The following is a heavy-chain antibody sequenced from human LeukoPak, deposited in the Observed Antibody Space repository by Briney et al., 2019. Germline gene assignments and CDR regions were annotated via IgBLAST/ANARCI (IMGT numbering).Heavy chain of an antibody. CDR3: ARGNPIIVVVPAAGDAFDI. J-gene: IGHJ3*02. CDR2: MNPNSGNT. Sequence: ASVKVSCKASGYTFTGYYMHWVRQAPGQGLEWMGWMNPNSGNTGYAQKFQGRVTMTRNTSISTAYMELSSLRSEDTAVYYCARGNPIIVVVPAAGDAFDIWGQGTMVTVSS. D-gene: IGHD2-2*01. V-gene: IGHV1-8*02. CDR1: GYTFTGYY.